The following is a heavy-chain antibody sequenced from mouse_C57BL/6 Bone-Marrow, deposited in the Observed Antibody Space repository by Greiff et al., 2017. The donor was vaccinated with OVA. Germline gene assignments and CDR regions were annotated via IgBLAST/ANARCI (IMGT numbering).Heavy chain of an antibody. J-gene: IGHJ4*01. Sequence: EVKLQQSGPVLVKPGASVKMSCKASGYTFTDYYMNWVKQSHGKSLEWIGVINPYNGGTSYNQKFKGKATLTVDKSSSTAYMELNSLTSEDSAVYYCARPIYTHDAMDYWGQGTSVTVSS. D-gene: IGHD2-12*01. CDR3: ARPIYTHDAMDY. CDR2: INPYNGGT. CDR1: GYTFTDYY. V-gene: IGHV1-19*01.